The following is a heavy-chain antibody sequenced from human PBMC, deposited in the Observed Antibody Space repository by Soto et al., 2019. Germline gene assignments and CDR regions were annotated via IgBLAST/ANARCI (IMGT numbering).Heavy chain of an antibody. CDR3: ARERGWYYGMDV. J-gene: IGHJ6*02. Sequence: SETLSLTCTVSGGSISSGDYYWSWFRQPPGKGLEWIGYIYYSGSTYYNPSLKSPVTISVDTSKNQFSLKLSSVTAADTAVYYCARERGWYYGMDVWGQGTTVTVSS. CDR2: IYYSGST. CDR1: GGSISSGDYY. V-gene: IGHV4-30-4*01. D-gene: IGHD3-22*01.